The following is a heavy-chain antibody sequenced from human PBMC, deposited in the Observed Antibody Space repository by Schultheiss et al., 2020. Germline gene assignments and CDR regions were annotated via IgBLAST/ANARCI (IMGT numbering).Heavy chain of an antibody. CDR2: IDYSEST. CDR3: ARLRQWPLYFDY. V-gene: IGHV4-59*08. CDR1: GGSITSYY. Sequence: SQTLSLTCTVSGGSITSYYWSWLRQPPGKGLDWIGYIDYSESTNYNPSLESPVIISIDTSRNQFSLRLTSVTAADTAVYYCARLRQWPLYFDYWGQGVLVTVSS. D-gene: IGHD6-19*01. J-gene: IGHJ4*02.